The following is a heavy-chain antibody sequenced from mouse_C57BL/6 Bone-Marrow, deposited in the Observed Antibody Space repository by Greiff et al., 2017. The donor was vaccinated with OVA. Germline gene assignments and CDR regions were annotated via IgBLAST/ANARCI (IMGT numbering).Heavy chain of an antibody. Sequence: VQLVESGPELVKPGASVKISCKASGYAFSSSWMNWVKQRPGKGLEWIGRIYPGDGDTNYNGKFKGKATLTADKSSSTAYMQLSSLTSEDSAVYFCARCGYDDGAWFAYWGQGTLVTVSA. V-gene: IGHV1-82*01. CDR3: ARCGYDDGAWFAY. CDR1: GYAFSSSW. D-gene: IGHD2-2*01. CDR2: IYPGDGDT. J-gene: IGHJ3*01.